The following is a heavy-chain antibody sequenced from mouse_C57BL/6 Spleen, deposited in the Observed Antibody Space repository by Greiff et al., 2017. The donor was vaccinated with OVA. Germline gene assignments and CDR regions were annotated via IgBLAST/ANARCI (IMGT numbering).Heavy chain of an antibody. Sequence: QVPLKVSGPGILQPSQTLSLTCSFSGFSLSTFGMGVGWIRPPSGKGLEWLAHTWWDDAKYYNPALKSRPTISKDTSKTQVFLKIANADTADTATYYCARFFYCYGSSPLYYAMDYWGQGTSVTVSA. V-gene: IGHV8-8*01. J-gene: IGHJ4*01. CDR3: ARFFYCYGSSPLYYAMDY. CDR1: GFSLSTFGMG. D-gene: IGHD1-1*01. CDR2: TWWDDAK.